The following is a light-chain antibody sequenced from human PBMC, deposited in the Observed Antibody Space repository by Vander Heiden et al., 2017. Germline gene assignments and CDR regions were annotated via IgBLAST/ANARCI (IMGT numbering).Light chain of an antibody. CDR1: GGHTNYA. Sequence: QVVLTQSPSASASLGAPVNLTCTLSGGHTNYAIAWHQQQSEKGPRFLMKVNSDGSHTKGDGIPDRFSGSTSGSERYLTISSLQSDDEADYYCQTWGSGIRVFGGGTKLTVL. CDR2: VNSDGSH. V-gene: IGLV4-69*01. CDR3: QTWGSGIRV. J-gene: IGLJ3*02.